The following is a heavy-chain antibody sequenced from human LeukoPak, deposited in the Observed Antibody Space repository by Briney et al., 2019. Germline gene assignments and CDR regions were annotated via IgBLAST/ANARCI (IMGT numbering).Heavy chain of an antibody. CDR1: GGSISSYY. CDR3: ARDPKPQYDILTAGY. D-gene: IGHD3-9*01. Sequence: SETLSLTCTVSGGSISSYYWSWIRQPPGKGLEWIGYIYYSGSTNYNPSLKSRVTISVDTSKNQFSLKLSSVTAADTAVYYCARDPKPQYDILTAGYWGQGTLVTVSS. V-gene: IGHV4-59*01. CDR2: IYYSGST. J-gene: IGHJ4*02.